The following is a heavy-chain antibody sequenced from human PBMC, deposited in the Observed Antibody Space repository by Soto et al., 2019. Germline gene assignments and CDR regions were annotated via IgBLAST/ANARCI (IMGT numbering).Heavy chain of an antibody. V-gene: IGHV1-18*01. D-gene: IGHD2-15*01. J-gene: IGHJ6*01. CDR1: GYTFARYG. CDR2: ISTYNDNT. CDR3: AREGYCSSGSCALYSHDFFGMDV. Sequence: ASVKVSCKTSGYTFARYGISWVRQVPGQGLEWMGWISTYNDNTKYAQKLKGRVTMSTDTSTDTVYMELRSLTSDDTAVYYCAREGYCSSGSCALYSHDFFGMDVRGQGTTVTVSS.